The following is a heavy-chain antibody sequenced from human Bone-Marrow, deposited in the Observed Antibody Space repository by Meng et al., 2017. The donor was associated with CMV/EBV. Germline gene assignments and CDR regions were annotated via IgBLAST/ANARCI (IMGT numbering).Heavy chain of an antibody. Sequence: SVKVSCKASGGTFSSCAISWVRQAPGQGLEWMGGIIPIFGTANYAQKFQGRVTITTDESTSTAYMELSSLRSEDTAVYYCARDGDYDSHFGMDVWGQGTTVTVSS. CDR3: ARDGDYDSHFGMDV. D-gene: IGHD3-3*01. CDR1: GGTFSSCA. V-gene: IGHV1-69*05. CDR2: IIPIFGTA. J-gene: IGHJ6*02.